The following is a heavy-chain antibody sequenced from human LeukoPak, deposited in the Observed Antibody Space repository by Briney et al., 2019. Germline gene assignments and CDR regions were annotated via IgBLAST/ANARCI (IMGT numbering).Heavy chain of an antibody. D-gene: IGHD2-2*01. CDR2: INHSVST. CDR3: ARALWRRYCSSTSCPRSASDY. Sequence: SETLSLTCAVYGGSFSGYYCSWIRQPPGKGLEWIGEINHSVSTNYNPSLKSRVTISVDTSKNQFSLKLSSVTAADTAVYYCARALWRRYCSSTSCPRSASDYWGQGTMVTVSS. J-gene: IGHJ4*02. V-gene: IGHV4-34*01. CDR1: GGSFSGYY.